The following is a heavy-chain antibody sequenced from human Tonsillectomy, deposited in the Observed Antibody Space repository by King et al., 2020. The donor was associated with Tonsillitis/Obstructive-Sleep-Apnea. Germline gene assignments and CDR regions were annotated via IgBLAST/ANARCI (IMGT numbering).Heavy chain of an antibody. Sequence: VQLVESGGGLVQPGGSLRLSCAASGLTVSHNYLSWVRQAPEKGLEWVSIIYGGGNTYYADSVKGRFTISRDSSKNTLYLQMNSLRVEDTAVDYCARAGEYYYYYYMDVWGKGTTVTVSS. CDR2: IYGGGNT. CDR3: ARAGEYYYYYYMDV. J-gene: IGHJ6*03. D-gene: IGHD6-19*01. CDR1: GLTVSHNY. V-gene: IGHV3-66*01.